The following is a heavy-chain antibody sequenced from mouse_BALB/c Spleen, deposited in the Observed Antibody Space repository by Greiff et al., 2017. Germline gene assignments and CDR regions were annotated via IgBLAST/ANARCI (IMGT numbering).Heavy chain of an antibody. J-gene: IGHJ3*01. D-gene: IGHD2-1*01. CDR1: GFTFSSFG. CDR3: ARESIYYGNYVGPFAY. CDR2: ISSGSSTI. Sequence: DVHLVESGGGLVQPGGSRKLSCAASGFTFSSFGMHWVRQAPEKGLEWVAYISSGSSTIYYADTVKGRFTISRDNPKNTLFLQMTSLRSEDTAMYYCARESIYYGNYVGPFAYWGQGTLVTVSA. V-gene: IGHV5-17*02.